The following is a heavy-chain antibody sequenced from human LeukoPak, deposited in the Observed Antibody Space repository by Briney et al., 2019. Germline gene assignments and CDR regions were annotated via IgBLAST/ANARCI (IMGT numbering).Heavy chain of an antibody. J-gene: IGHJ4*02. CDR3: ARRPNHYDTSGYDY. CDR2: ISTYHGNT. D-gene: IGHD3-22*01. V-gene: IGHV1-18*01. Sequence: GASVKVSCKASGYTFTTAGIGWVRQAPGQVLEWMGWISTYHGNTNYAQIFQDRATLTTDTSTSTAYMELRRLRSDDTAVYYCARRPNHYDTSGYDYWGQGTLVTVSS. CDR1: GYTFTTAG.